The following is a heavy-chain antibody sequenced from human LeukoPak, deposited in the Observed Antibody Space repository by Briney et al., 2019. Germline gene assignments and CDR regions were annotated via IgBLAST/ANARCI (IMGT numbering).Heavy chain of an antibody. CDR2: ISGSGDST. J-gene: IGHJ4*02. CDR1: GFTFSSYA. CDR3: AKDPNGDYLGAFDS. Sequence: PGGSLRLSCAASGFTFSSYAMSWVRQAPGKGLKWVSAISGSGDSTYYADSVKGRFTISRDNSKNTLYLQMNSLRAEDTAVYYCAKDPNGDYLGAFDSWGQGTLVTVSS. V-gene: IGHV3-23*01. D-gene: IGHD4-17*01.